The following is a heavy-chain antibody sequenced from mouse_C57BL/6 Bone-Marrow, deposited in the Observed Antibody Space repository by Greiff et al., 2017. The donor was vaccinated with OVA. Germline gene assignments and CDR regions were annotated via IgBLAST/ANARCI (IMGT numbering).Heavy chain of an antibody. V-gene: IGHV5-17*01. CDR2: ISSGSSTI. Sequence: EVKLMESGGGLVKPGGSLKLSCAASGFTFSDYGMHWVRQAPEKGLEWVAYISSGSSTIYYADTVKGRCTISRDNAKSTLFLQMTSLRSEDTAMYYCAREVRWYFDVWGTGTTVTVSS. D-gene: IGHD2-1*01. J-gene: IGHJ1*03. CDR3: AREVRWYFDV. CDR1: GFTFSDYG.